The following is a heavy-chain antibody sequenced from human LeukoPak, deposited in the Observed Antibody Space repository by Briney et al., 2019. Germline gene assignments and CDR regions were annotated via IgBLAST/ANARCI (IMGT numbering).Heavy chain of an antibody. J-gene: IGHJ3*02. CDR2: ISWNSGSI. Sequence: GGSLRLSCAASGFTFDGYAMHWVRQAPGKGLEWVSGISWNSGSIGYADSVKGRFTISRDNAKNSLYLQMNSLRAEDTALYYCATSPGEPYDAFDIWGQGTMVTVSS. V-gene: IGHV3-9*01. CDR1: GFTFDGYA. CDR3: ATSPGEPYDAFDI. D-gene: IGHD1-26*01.